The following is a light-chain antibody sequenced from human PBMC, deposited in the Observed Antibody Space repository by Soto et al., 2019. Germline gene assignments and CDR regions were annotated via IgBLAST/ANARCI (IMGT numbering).Light chain of an antibody. J-gene: IGLJ1*01. Sequence: ALTQPASVSGSPGQSITISCTGTSIDVGSYNYVSWYQHHPGKAPRLMIYASSNRPSGVSHRFSGSRSGNTASLTISGLQAEDEADYYCSSYTSGSTPYIFXTGTKLTVL. CDR3: SSYTSGSTPYI. V-gene: IGLV2-14*01. CDR1: SIDVGSYNY. CDR2: ASS.